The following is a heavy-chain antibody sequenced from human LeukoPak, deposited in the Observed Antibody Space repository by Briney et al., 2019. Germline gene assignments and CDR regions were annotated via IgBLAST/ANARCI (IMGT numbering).Heavy chain of an antibody. CDR3: ATSYDAKTAPYDL. J-gene: IGHJ5*02. Sequence: SETLSLTCTVSGGSISSYCWSWVRQPPGKGLEWIGYIYTSGSTGYNPSLKSRVTMSVDTSKNQLSMELRFLTAADTAVYFCATSYDAKTAPYDLWGQGTLVTVSS. CDR2: IYTSGST. V-gene: IGHV4-4*09. CDR1: GGSISSYC. D-gene: IGHD3-3*01.